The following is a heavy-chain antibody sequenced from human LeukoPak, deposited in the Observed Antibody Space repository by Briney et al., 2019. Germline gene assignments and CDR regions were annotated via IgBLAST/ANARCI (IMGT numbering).Heavy chain of an antibody. CDR3: ATRSSPVSEDYMDV. V-gene: IGHV3-23*01. Sequence: PGGSLRLSCAASGFTFSSYAMSWVRQAPGKGLEWVSGISDSGGSTYYADSVKGRFTISRDNSKSTLYLQMNSLRAEDTAVYYCATRSSPVSEDYMDVWGKGTTVTVSS. CDR2: ISDSGGST. J-gene: IGHJ6*03. CDR1: GFTFSSYA.